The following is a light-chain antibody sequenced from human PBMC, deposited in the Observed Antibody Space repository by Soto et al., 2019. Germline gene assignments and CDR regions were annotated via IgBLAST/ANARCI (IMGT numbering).Light chain of an antibody. J-gene: IGLJ1*01. V-gene: IGLV2-23*01. Sequence: QSALTQPASVSGSPGQSITISCTGTSSDVGGYNLVSWYQQHPGKAPILMIYEDNKRPSGVSSRFSGSKSGNTASLTISGLQAEDEDEYYCCSYAGSSTYVFGTGTKVTV. CDR1: SSDVGGYNL. CDR2: EDN. CDR3: CSYAGSSTYV.